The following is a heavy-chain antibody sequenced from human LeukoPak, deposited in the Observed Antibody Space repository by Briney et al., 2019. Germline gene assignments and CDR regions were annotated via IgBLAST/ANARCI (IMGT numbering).Heavy chain of an antibody. V-gene: IGHV4-39*07. Sequence: SETLSLTCTVSGGSISSSSYYWGWIRQPPGKGLEWIGSIYYSGSTYYNPSLKSRVTISVDTSKNQFSLKLSSVTAADTAVYYCASWTTVVTPDDYWGQGTLVTVSS. J-gene: IGHJ4*02. D-gene: IGHD4-23*01. CDR1: GGSISSSSYY. CDR2: IYYSGST. CDR3: ASWTTVVTPDDY.